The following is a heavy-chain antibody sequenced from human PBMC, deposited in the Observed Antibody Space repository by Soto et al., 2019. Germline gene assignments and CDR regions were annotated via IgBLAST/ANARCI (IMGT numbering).Heavy chain of an antibody. J-gene: IGHJ6*02. CDR1: GYTLTELS. CDR2: FDPEDGET. D-gene: IGHD1-1*01. Sequence: ASVKVSCKVSGYTLTELSMHWVRQAPGKGLEWMGGFDPEDGETIYAQKFQGRVTMTEDTSTDTAYMELSSLRSEDTAVYYCATETPVRNNPDYYYGMDVWGQGTTVTVSS. CDR3: ATETPVRNNPDYYYGMDV. V-gene: IGHV1-24*01.